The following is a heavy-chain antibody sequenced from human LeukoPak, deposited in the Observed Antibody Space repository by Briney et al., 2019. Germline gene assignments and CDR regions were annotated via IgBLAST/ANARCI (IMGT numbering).Heavy chain of an antibody. D-gene: IGHD3-22*01. CDR3: ARARGDYYDSSGYYSAFDY. CDR2: INHSGSA. CDR1: GGPFSGYY. Sequence: SETLSLTCAVYGGPFSGYYWSWLRQPPGKGLEWIGEINHSGSANHNPSLKSRVTISVDMSKNQFSLKLSSVPAADTAVYYCARARGDYYDSSGYYSAFDYWGQGTLVTVSS. J-gene: IGHJ4*02. V-gene: IGHV4-34*01.